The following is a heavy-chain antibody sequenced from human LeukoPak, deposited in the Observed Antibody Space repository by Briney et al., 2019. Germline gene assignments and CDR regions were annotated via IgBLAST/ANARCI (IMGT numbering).Heavy chain of an antibody. Sequence: WGSLRLSCAVSGFRFGSDWMSWVRQAPGKGLEWVANISPDGSEKFYVDAVKGRFIISRDNGKNSLYLQLNSLRADDTAVYYCARYYDPPVGDAFDLWGQGTMVTVSS. D-gene: IGHD3-16*01. J-gene: IGHJ3*01. CDR2: ISPDGSEK. CDR3: ARYYDPPVGDAFDL. CDR1: GFRFGSDW. V-gene: IGHV3-7*01.